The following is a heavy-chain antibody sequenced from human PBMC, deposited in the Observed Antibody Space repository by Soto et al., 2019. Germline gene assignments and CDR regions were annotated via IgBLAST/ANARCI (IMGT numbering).Heavy chain of an antibody. Sequence: GGSLRLSCAASGFTFSSYAMHWVRQAPGKGLEWVAVISYDGSNKYYADSVKGRFTISRDNSKNTLYLQMNSLRAEDTAVYYCARDAGILTGYRNYFDYWGQGTLVTVSS. CDR1: GFTFSSYA. V-gene: IGHV3-30-3*01. D-gene: IGHD3-9*01. CDR3: ARDAGILTGYRNYFDY. CDR2: ISYDGSNK. J-gene: IGHJ4*02.